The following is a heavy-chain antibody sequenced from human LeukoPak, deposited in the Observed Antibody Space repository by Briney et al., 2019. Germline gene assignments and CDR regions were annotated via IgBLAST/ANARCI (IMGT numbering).Heavy chain of an antibody. CDR3: ARFDWGFGVQGFTD. CDR1: GFTVSSNY. Sequence: PGGSLRLSCAASGFTVSSNYMSWVRHAPGKGLEWVSVIYSGGSTYYPDSVKGRCTISRENSKNTVYLQMNSLRAEDKAVYYCARFDWGFGVQGFTDWGQGTLVTVSS. CDR2: IYSGGST. J-gene: IGHJ4*02. V-gene: IGHV3-66*01. D-gene: IGHD3-9*01.